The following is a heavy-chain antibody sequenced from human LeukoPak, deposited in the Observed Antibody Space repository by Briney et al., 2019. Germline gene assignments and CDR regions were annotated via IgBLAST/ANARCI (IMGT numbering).Heavy chain of an antibody. D-gene: IGHD3-10*01. CDR1: GDSISSGTSY. Sequence: PSQTLSLTCSVSGDSISSGTSYWSWIRQPAGKGLEWIGRIYTSGSTNYNPSLKSRVTMSVDTSKNQFSLKLSSVTAADTAVYYCARVKYYYGSGSYYYXYMDVWXXXTTVTIS. J-gene: IGHJ6*03. CDR3: ARVKYYYGSGSYYYXYMDV. CDR2: IYTSGST. V-gene: IGHV4-61*02.